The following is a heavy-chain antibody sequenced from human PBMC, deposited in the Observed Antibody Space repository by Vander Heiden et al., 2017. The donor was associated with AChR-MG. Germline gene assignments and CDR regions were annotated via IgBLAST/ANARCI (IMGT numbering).Heavy chain of an antibody. Sequence: EVQLVESGGGLVQPGGSLRLSCPASGFTFSSYAMHWVRQAPGKGLEYVSAISSNGGSTYYADSVKGRFTISRDNSKNTLYLQMSSLRAEDTAVYYCVKDESSGWAAEYFQHWGQGTLVTVSS. CDR2: ISSNGGST. CDR3: VKDESSGWAAEYFQH. CDR1: GFTFSSYA. V-gene: IGHV3-64D*06. J-gene: IGHJ1*01. D-gene: IGHD6-19*01.